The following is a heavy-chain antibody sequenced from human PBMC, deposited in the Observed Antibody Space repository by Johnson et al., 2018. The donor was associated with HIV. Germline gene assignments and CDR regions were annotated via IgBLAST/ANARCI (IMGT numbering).Heavy chain of an antibody. CDR1: GFTFSTYG. V-gene: IGHV3-33*03. Sequence: QVQLVESGGGVVQPGRSLRLSCTASGFTFSTYGMHWVRQAPGKGLEWVALIWYDGSDKYYADSVKGRFTISRDNSKNMLYLQMNSLRAEDTAVYYWAKDKRQTAIPQRAFDICGQGTMVTVSS. CDR3: AKDKRQTAIPQRAFDI. J-gene: IGHJ3*02. CDR2: IWYDGSDK. D-gene: IGHD6-25*01.